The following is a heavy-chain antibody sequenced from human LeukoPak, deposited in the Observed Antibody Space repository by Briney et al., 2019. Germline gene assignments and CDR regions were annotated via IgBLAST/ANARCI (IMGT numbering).Heavy chain of an antibody. D-gene: IGHD3-10*01. V-gene: IGHV3-64*01. Sequence: GGSLRLSCAASGFTFNTYAMHWVRQAPGKGLEYASAISSNGGSTYYANSVKGRFTISRDNSKNTLYLQMGSLRAEDMAVYYCAKGHDMIRGLIDYWGQGTLVTVSS. CDR1: GFTFNTYA. CDR2: ISSNGGST. CDR3: AKGHDMIRGLIDY. J-gene: IGHJ4*02.